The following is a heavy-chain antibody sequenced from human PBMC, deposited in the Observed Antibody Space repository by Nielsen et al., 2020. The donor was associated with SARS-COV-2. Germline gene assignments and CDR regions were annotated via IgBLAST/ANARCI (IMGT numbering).Heavy chain of an antibody. D-gene: IGHD2-2*01. CDR1: GFTFRNYG. CDR3: ARTPTGVVLLPAGPFDF. J-gene: IGHJ4*02. V-gene: IGHV3-30*03. CDR2: ISFDGTHK. Sequence: GESLKISCAASGFTFRNYGMHWVRQPPGKGLEWVAVISFDGTHKYYADSVKGRFTISRDNSKNTLYLQINTLRADDTALYYCARTPTGVVLLPAGPFDFWDQGTLVTVSS.